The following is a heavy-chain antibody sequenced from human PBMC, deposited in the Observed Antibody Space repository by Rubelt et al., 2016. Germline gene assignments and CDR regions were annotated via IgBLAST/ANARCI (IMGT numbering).Heavy chain of an antibody. D-gene: IGHD2-15*01. Sequence: QVQLQQWGAGLLKPSETLSLTCAVYGGSFSGYYWSWIRQPPGKGLEWIGNIYYSGSTKYNPSLKSRVTISVDTSNDQFSLSLGSVSAAETAGYYCAREPGYCSGGSCYGGWFDPWGQGTLVTVSS. J-gene: IGHJ5*02. CDR2: IYYSGST. V-gene: IGHV4-34*11. CDR3: AREPGYCSGGSCYGGWFDP. CDR1: GGSFSGYY.